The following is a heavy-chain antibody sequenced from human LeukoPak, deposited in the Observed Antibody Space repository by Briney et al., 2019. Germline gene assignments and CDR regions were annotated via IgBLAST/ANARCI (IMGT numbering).Heavy chain of an antibody. CDR3: ARAAAYDYYDSSGYYYDYYYMDV. CDR2: IYTSGST. D-gene: IGHD3-22*01. Sequence: KTSETLSLTCTVSGGSISSYYWSWIRQPAGKGLEWIGRIYTSGSTNYNPSLKSRVTMSVDTSKNQFSLKLSSVTAADTAVYYCARAAAYDYYDSSGYYYDYYYMDVWGKGTTVTISS. J-gene: IGHJ6*03. V-gene: IGHV4-4*07. CDR1: GGSISSYY.